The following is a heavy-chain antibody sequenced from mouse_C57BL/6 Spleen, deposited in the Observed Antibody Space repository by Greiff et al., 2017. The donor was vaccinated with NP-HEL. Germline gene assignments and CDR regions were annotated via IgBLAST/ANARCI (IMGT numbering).Heavy chain of an antibody. J-gene: IGHJ2*01. CDR2: ISDGGSYT. CDR1: GFTFSSYA. CDR3: ARDGTASFDY. Sequence: EVQLQESGGGLVKPGGSLKLSCAASGFTFSSYAMSWVRQTPEKRLEWVATISDGGSYTYYPDNVKGRFTISRDNAKNNRYLQMSHLKSEDTAMYYCARDGTASFDYWGQGTTLTVSS. V-gene: IGHV5-4*01. D-gene: IGHD3-3*01.